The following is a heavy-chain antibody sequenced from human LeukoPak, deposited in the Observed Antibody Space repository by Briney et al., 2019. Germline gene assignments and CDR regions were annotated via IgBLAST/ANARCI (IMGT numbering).Heavy chain of an antibody. J-gene: IGHJ5*02. CDR3: ARDHYDFWSGYLRDNWFDP. CDR2: IYTSGST. CDR1: GGSISSYY. D-gene: IGHD3-3*01. Sequence: SETLSLTCTVSGGSISSYYWSWIRQPAGKGLEWIGRIYTSGSTNYNPSLKSRVTMSVDTSKNQFSLKLSSVTAADTAVYYCARDHYDFWSGYLRDNWFDPWGQGTLVTVSS. V-gene: IGHV4-4*07.